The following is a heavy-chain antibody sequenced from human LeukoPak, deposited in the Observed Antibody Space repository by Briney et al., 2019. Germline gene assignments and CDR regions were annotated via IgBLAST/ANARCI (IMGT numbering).Heavy chain of an antibody. CDR2: ISGSGGST. CDR1: GFTFSSYA. V-gene: IGHV3-23*01. Sequence: GGSLRLSCAASGFTFSSYAMSWVRQAPGKGLEWVSAISGSGGSTYYADSVKGRFTISRDNSKNTLYLQMNSLRAEDTAVYYCAKGRYVDTAMALDYWGQGTLVTVSS. D-gene: IGHD5-18*01. J-gene: IGHJ4*02. CDR3: AKGRYVDTAMALDY.